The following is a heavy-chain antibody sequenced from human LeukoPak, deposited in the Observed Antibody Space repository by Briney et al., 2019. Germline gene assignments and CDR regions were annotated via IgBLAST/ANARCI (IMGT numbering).Heavy chain of an antibody. J-gene: IGHJ6*03. D-gene: IGHD4-17*01. CDR2: IYPGDSDT. CDR3: ARLPENGDRYYYYYYYMDV. CDR1: GYSFTSYW. V-gene: IGHV5-51*01. Sequence: GESLKISCKGSGYSFTSYWIGWVRQMPGKGLEWMGIIYPGDSDTRYSPSFQGQVTISADKSISTAYLQWSSLKASDTAMYYCARLPENGDRYYYYYYYMDVWGKGTTVTVSS.